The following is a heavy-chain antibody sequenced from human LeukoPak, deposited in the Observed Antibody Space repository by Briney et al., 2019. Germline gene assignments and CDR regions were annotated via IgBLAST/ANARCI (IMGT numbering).Heavy chain of an antibody. CDR1: GGSISSDGYS. Sequence: SETPSLTCAVSGGSISSDGYSWSWIRQPPGKGLEWIGYIYYSGSTYYNPSLKSRVTISVDRSKTQFSLKLSSVTAADTAVYYCARERSTYAGAPENWFDPWGQGILVTVSS. J-gene: IGHJ5*02. CDR2: IYYSGST. V-gene: IGHV4-30-2*01. CDR3: ARERSTYAGAPENWFDP. D-gene: IGHD2-2*01.